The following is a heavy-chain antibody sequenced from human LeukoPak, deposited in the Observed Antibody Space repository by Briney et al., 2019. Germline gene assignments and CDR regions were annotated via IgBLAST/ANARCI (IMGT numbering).Heavy chain of an antibody. CDR1: GFTFSDNY. Sequence: GGSLRLSCAASGFTFSDNYMSWIRQAPGKGLEWVSYISSSGSTIYYADSVKGRFTISRDNAKNSLYLQMNSLRAEDTAVYYCARGYYDSSGYYYFDYWGQGTLVTVSS. CDR2: ISSSGSTI. CDR3: ARGYYDSSGYYYFDY. J-gene: IGHJ4*02. D-gene: IGHD3-22*01. V-gene: IGHV3-11*04.